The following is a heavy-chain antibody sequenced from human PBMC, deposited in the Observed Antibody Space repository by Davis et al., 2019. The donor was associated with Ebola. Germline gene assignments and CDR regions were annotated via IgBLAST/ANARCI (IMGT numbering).Heavy chain of an antibody. J-gene: IGHJ4*02. Sequence: GESLKISCTASGFSVSTYFMSWVRQAPGKGLEWVSVVYTGDNTFYADSVRGRFTISRDNAKNSLYLQMNSLRPEDTAVYYCARDPVQYSRAYTSGDYWGQGTLVTVSS. CDR1: GFSVSTYF. D-gene: IGHD6-25*01. CDR3: ARDPVQYSRAYTSGDY. CDR2: VYTGDNT. V-gene: IGHV3-53*01.